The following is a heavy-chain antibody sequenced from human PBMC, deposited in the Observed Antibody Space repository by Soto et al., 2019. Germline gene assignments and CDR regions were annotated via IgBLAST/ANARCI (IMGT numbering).Heavy chain of an antibody. Sequence: QVQLVQSGAEVKKPGASVKVSCKASGYTFTRNAIHWVRQAPGQRLEWIGKIDAGNGNTKYSQKFQGRVTITRDTSASAAYMELSTLGSEGTSIYSFARSETDYSTFDYWGQGTLVTVSS. CDR3: ARSETDYSTFDY. CDR1: GYTFTRNA. J-gene: IGHJ4*02. V-gene: IGHV1-3*01. D-gene: IGHD2-21*01. CDR2: IDAGNGNT.